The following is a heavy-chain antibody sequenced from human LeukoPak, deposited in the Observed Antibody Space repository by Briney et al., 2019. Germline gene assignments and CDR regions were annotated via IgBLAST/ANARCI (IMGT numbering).Heavy chain of an antibody. CDR2: ISYDGRNK. CDR1: GFIFSTYA. V-gene: IGHV3-30*04. CDR3: ARDVSHYDRSGYSLDY. Sequence: GGSLRLSCAASGFIFSTYAIHWVRQAPGKGLEWVVVISYDGRNKYYADSVKGRFSISRDNSKNTLSLQMNSLRPEDTALYYCARDVSHYDRSGYSLDYWGQGTLVTVSS. J-gene: IGHJ4*02. D-gene: IGHD3-22*01.